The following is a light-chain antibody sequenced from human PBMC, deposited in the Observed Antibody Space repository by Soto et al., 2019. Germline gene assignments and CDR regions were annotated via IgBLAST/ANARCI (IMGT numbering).Light chain of an antibody. CDR1: SSEIGASDY. CDR3: FSFTAAPTHI. CDR2: EVT. V-gene: IGLV2-14*01. J-gene: IGLJ1*01. Sequence: QSALTQPASVSRSPGQSITISCTGTSSEIGASDYVSWFQQHPDKAPKLIISEVTNRPSGVSDRFSGSKSGNAASPTISRLQAEDEAYYFCFSFTAAPTHICGSETKVTV.